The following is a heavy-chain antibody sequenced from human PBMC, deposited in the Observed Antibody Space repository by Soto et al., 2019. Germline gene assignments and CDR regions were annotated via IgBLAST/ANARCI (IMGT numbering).Heavy chain of an antibody. CDR2: ITYDGRKI. V-gene: IGHV3-30*04. D-gene: IGHD3-22*01. CDR3: ARDLYDSSGYYYGEGY. Sequence: GGSLRLSCAASGFDFSNYAMHWLRQAPGMGLEWLAVITYDGRKIYYTDSVKGRFTISRDNAKNTLYLQMNSLRPEDTAVYYCARDLYDSSGYYYGEGYWGQGTLVTVSS. CDR1: GFDFSNYA. J-gene: IGHJ4*02.